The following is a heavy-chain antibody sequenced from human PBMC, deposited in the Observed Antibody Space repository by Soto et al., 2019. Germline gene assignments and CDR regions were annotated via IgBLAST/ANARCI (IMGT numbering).Heavy chain of an antibody. J-gene: IGHJ6*02. CDR2: ISTSSSYI. CDR3: ARDREQIDDYYYYYGMDV. CDR1: GFTFRTYS. V-gene: IGHV3-21*01. D-gene: IGHD1-1*01. Sequence: GGSLRLSCAASGFTFRTYSMNWVRQAPGKGLEWVSSISTSSSYIHYADSAKGRFTISRDNAKNSLYLQMNSLRAEDTAVYYCARDREQIDDYYYYYGMDVWGQGTTVTVSS.